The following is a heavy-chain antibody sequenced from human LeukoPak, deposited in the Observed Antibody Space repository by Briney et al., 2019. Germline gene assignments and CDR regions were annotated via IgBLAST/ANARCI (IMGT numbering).Heavy chain of an antibody. CDR3: ARTTMVRGTYYMDA. CDR2: IYYSGST. J-gene: IGHJ6*03. CDR1: GGSISSSSYY. D-gene: IGHD3-10*01. V-gene: IGHV4-39*07. Sequence: PSETLSLTCTVSGGSISSSSYYWGWIRQPPGKGLEWIGSIYYSGSTYYNPSLKSRVTISVDTSKNQFSLKLSSVTAADTAVYYCARTTMVRGTYYMDAWGKGTTVTISS.